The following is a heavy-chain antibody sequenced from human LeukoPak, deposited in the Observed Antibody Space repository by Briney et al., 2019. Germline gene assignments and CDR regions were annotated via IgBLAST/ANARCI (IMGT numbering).Heavy chain of an antibody. V-gene: IGHV4-59*01. CDR1: GGSLSNYY. Sequence: RSETLSLTCTVSGGSLSNYYGSWIRQPPGEALEWIGYINYSGNTNYNPSLKSRVTISVDSSKNQFSLRLTSVTAADTAVYFCAREGRQDYVYFDYWGQGALVTVSS. D-gene: IGHD4-17*01. J-gene: IGHJ4*02. CDR2: INYSGNT. CDR3: AREGRQDYVYFDY.